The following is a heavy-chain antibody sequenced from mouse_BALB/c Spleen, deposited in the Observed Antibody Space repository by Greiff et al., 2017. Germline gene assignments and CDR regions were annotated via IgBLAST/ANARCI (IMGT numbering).Heavy chain of an antibody. CDR1: GFTFSSYG. J-gene: IGHJ2*01. CDR2: ISSGGSYT. D-gene: IGHD1-1*01. CDR3: ARYYGSSYYFDY. V-gene: IGHV5-6*01. Sequence: EVKLVESGGDLVKPGGSLKLSCAASGFTFSSYGMSWVRQTPDKRLEWVATISSGGSYTYYPDSVKGRFTISRDNDKNTLYLQMSSLKSEDTAMYYCARYYGSSYYFDYWGQGTTLTVSS.